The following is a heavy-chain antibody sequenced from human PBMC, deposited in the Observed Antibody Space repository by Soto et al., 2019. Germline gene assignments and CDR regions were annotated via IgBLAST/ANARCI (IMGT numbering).Heavy chain of an antibody. CDR1: GYSFTSYW. J-gene: IGHJ4*02. CDR2: IYPGDSNT. Sequence: PGESLKISWKGSGYSFTSYWIGWVRQRPGKGLEWMGIIYPGDSNTRYSPSFQGQVTISADKSISTAYLQWSSPKASDTAMYYCARLFGSNTGSYPDPHWGQGTLVTVSS. D-gene: IGHD1-26*01. CDR3: ARLFGSNTGSYPDPH. V-gene: IGHV5-51*01.